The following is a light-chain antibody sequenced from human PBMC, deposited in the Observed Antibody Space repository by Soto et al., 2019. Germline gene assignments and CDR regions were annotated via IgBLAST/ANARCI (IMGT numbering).Light chain of an antibody. CDR1: SSDVGGYNY. CDR3: NSYTDSSTDV. V-gene: IGLV2-14*01. J-gene: IGLJ1*01. CDR2: DVS. Sequence: QSALTQPASVSGSPGQSIAVSCTGTSSDVGGYNYVSWYQQRPGKGPKLIFYDVSSRPSGVSNRFSGTKSGNTAPLTITGLQAEDEADYCCNSYTDSSTDVFGTGTKLTVL.